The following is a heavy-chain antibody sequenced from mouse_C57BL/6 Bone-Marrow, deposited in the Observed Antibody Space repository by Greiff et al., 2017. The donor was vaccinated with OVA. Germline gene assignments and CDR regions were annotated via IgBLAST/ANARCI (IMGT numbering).Heavy chain of an antibody. V-gene: IGHV1-81*01. CDR2: IYPRSGNT. CDR3: ARSGSGYGNY. CDR1: GYTFTSYG. Sequence: QVHVKQSGAELARPGASVKLSCKASGYTFTSYGISWVKQRTGQGLEWIGEIYPRSGNTYYNEKFKGKATLTADKSSSTAYMELRSLTSEDSAVYFCARSGSGYGNYWGQGTTLTVSS. J-gene: IGHJ2*01. D-gene: IGHD3-2*02.